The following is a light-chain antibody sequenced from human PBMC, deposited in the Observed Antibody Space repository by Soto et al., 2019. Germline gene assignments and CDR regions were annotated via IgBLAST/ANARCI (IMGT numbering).Light chain of an antibody. CDR1: SSNIGAGYD. CDR3: QSYDSSLSVV. J-gene: IGLJ2*01. Sequence: QSVLTQPPSVSGAPGQRVTISCTGSSSNIGAGYDVHWYQQHPGTAPKLLIYGNTNRPSGVPDRFSGSKSGTSASLAITGLQAEEEADYYCQSYDSSLSVVFGGGTKLTVL. CDR2: GNT. V-gene: IGLV1-40*01.